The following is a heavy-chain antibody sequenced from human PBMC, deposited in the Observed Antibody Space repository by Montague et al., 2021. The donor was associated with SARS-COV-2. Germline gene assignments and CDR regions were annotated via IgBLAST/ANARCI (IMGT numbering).Heavy chain of an antibody. V-gene: IGHV3-20*04. CDR2: ISRSGDST. J-gene: IGHJ4*02. CDR1: GFTFDYYG. D-gene: IGHD3-16*01. Sequence: SLRLSCAASGFTFDYYGMSWVRQAPGKGLEWVSVISRSGDSTSYADSVKGRFIISRDNAKNTLYLQMNGLRVEDTAFYYCSRGGGMMGGVVDFWGQGILVSVSS. CDR3: SRGGGMMGGVVDF.